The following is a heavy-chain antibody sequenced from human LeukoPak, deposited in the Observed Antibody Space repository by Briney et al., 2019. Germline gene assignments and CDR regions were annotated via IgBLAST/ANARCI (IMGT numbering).Heavy chain of an antibody. D-gene: IGHD3-22*01. V-gene: IGHV3-33*08. Sequence: GGSLRLSCAASGFIFSSYPMNWVRQAPGKGLEWVAVIWYDGSNKYYADSVKGRFTISRDNSKNTLYLQMNSLRAEDTAVYYCARARDSSGYDAFDIWGQGTMVTVSS. J-gene: IGHJ3*02. CDR1: GFIFSSYP. CDR3: ARARDSSGYDAFDI. CDR2: IWYDGSNK.